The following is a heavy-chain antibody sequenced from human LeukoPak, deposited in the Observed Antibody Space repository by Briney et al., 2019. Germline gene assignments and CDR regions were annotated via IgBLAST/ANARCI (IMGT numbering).Heavy chain of an antibody. CDR3: ARKTESIAAAGPYFDY. CDR1: GGTFSSYA. V-gene: IGHV1-69*13. Sequence: SVKVSCKASGGTFSSYAISWVRQAPGQGLEWMGGIIPIFGTANYAQKFQGRVTITADESTSTAYMELSSLRPEDTAVYYCARKTESIAAAGPYFDYWGQGTLVTVSS. CDR2: IIPIFGTA. J-gene: IGHJ4*02. D-gene: IGHD6-13*01.